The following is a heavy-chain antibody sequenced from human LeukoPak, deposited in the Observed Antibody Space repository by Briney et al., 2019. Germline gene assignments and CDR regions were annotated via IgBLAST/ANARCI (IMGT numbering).Heavy chain of an antibody. D-gene: IGHD5-12*01. CDR3: ARASGYSGYDPFDY. Sequence: GGSLRLSCAASGFTVSSNYMSWVRQAPGKGLEWVSVIYSGGDTYYAVSVKGRFTISRDNSKNTLYLQMNTLRAEDTAVYYCARASGYSGYDPFDYWGQGTLVTVSS. V-gene: IGHV3-53*01. CDR2: IYSGGDT. CDR1: GFTVSSNY. J-gene: IGHJ4*02.